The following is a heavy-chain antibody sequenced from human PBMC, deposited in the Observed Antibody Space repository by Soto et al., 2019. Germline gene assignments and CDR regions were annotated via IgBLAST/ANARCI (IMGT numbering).Heavy chain of an antibody. CDR2: IYYSGST. CDR3: ARDSNNNFFDP. J-gene: IGHJ5*02. V-gene: IGHV4-31*03. D-gene: IGHD4-4*01. CDR1: GASMSSCGYY. Sequence: QVQLQESGPGLVKPSQTLSLTCTVSGASMSSCGYYWTWIRQSPGKGLEWIGYIYYSGSTYYNPSLESRVAISLDTSRSQFSLTLHSVTAADTAIYYCARDSNNNFFDPWGQGTLVTVSS.